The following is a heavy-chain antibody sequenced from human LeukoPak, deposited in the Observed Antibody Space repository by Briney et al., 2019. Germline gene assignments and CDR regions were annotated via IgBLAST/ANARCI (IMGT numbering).Heavy chain of an antibody. CDR1: GYSISSGYY. D-gene: IGHD3-22*01. J-gene: IGHJ3*02. V-gene: IGHV4-38-2*02. CDR2: IYHSGST. CDR3: AREERRITMIVVVMGGAFDI. Sequence: PSETLSLTCTVSGYSISSGYYWGWIRQLPGKGLEWIGSIYHSGSTYYNPSLKSRVTISVDTSKNQFSLKLSSVTAADTAVYYCAREERRITMIVVVMGGAFDIWGQGTMVTVSS.